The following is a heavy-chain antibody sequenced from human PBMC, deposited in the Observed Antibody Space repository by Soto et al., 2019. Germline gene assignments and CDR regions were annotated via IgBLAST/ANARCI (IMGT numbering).Heavy chain of an antibody. D-gene: IGHD3-9*01. CDR1: DDSINSDKYY. CDR2: IYYRGNA. V-gene: IGHV4-39*01. J-gene: IGHJ4*02. CDR3: ARLEGLATISYYFDF. Sequence: QLQLQESGPGLVKPSETLSLTCSVSDDSINSDKYYWGWIRQPPGKDLEWIGSIYYRGNAYYNPSLQTRVTISLDKSKSQCSLKLNSVTAADSAVYFCARLEGLATISYYFDFWGPGALVTVSS.